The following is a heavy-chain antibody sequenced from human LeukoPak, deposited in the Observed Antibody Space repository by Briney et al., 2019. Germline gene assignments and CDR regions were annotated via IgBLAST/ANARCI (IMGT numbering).Heavy chain of an antibody. CDR2: IYTSGST. J-gene: IGHJ4*02. CDR1: GGSISSHY. CDR3: ARDQAYSSRPLDY. D-gene: IGHD6-13*01. Sequence: SETPSLTCTVSGGSISSHYWSWIRQPPGKGLEWIGRIYTSGSTNYNPSLKSRVTMSVDTSKNQFSLKLSSVTAADTAVYYCARDQAYSSRPLDYWGQGTLVTVSS. V-gene: IGHV4-4*07.